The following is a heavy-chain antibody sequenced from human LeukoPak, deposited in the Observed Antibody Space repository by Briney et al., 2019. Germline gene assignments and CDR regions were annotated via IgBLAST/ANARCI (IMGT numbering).Heavy chain of an antibody. D-gene: IGHD5-18*01. CDR2: GSGGST. J-gene: IGHJ4*02. CDR3: AKGAAYRGSTYVAN. Sequence: GSGGSTYYSDSAKGRFTISRDNSNNTLYLQMNSLRGEDTAVYYCAKGAAYRGSTYVANWGQGTLVTVSS. V-gene: IGHV3-23*01.